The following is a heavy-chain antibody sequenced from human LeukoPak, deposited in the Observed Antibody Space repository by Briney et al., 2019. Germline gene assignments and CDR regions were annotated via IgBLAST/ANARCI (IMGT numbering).Heavy chain of an antibody. CDR1: GGTFSSYA. V-gene: IGHV1-69*06. D-gene: IGHD5-12*01. Sequence: GASVTVSCKASGGTFSSYAISWVRQAPGQGLEWMGGIIPIFGTANYAQKFQGRVTITADKSTSTAYMELSSLRSEDTAVYYCARGGIVATANFDYWGQGTLVTVSS. CDR3: ARGGIVATANFDY. J-gene: IGHJ4*02. CDR2: IIPIFGTA.